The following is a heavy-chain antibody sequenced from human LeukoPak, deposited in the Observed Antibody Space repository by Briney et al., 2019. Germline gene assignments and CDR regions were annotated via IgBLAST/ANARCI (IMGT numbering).Heavy chain of an antibody. J-gene: IGHJ6*04. D-gene: IGHD3-10*02. V-gene: IGHV3-48*04. CDR3: AELGITMIGGV. CDR2: ISSSGSTI. Sequence: GGSLRLSCAASGFAFSSYSMNWVRQAPGKGLEWVSYISSSGSTIYYADSVKGRFTISRDNAKNSLYLQMNSMRAEDTAVYYCAELGITMIGGVWGKGTAVTISS. CDR1: GFAFSSYS.